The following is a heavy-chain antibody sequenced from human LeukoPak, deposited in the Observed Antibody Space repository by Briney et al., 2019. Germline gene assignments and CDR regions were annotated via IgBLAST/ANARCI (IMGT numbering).Heavy chain of an antibody. CDR2: IWYDGSNK. CDR1: GFTFSSYG. Sequence: GRSLRLSCAASGFTFSSYGMHWVRQAPGKGLEWVAVIWYDGSNKYYADSVKGRFTISRDNSKNTLYLQMNSLRAEDTAVYYCARAFGWRRFYYFDYWGQGTLVTVSS. D-gene: IGHD5-12*01. V-gene: IGHV3-33*01. J-gene: IGHJ4*02. CDR3: ARAFGWRRFYYFDY.